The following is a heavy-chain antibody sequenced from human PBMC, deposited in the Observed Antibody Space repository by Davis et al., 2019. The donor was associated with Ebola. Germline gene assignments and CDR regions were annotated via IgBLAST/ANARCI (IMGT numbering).Heavy chain of an antibody. CDR2: IKQDGSEK. CDR3: ARGVYYMDV. V-gene: IGHV3-7*03. J-gene: IGHJ6*03. Sequence: GESLKILCAASGFTFSSYWMSWVRQAPGKGLEWVANIKQDGSEKYYVDSVKGRFTISRDNAKNSLYLQMNSLRAEDTAVYYCARGVYYMDVWGKGTTVTVSS. CDR1: GFTFSSYW.